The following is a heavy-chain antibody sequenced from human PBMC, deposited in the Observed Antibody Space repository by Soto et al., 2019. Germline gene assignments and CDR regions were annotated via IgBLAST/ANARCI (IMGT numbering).Heavy chain of an antibody. CDR1: GGSFSGYY. J-gene: IGHJ4*02. Sequence: SLTCAVYGGSFSGYYWSWIRQPPGKGLEWIGEINHSGSTNYNPSLKSRVTISVDTSKNQFSLKLSSVTAADTAVYYCARGHWRGLYWGQGTLVTVSS. CDR2: INHSGST. D-gene: IGHD1-1*01. CDR3: ARGHWRGLY. V-gene: IGHV4-34*01.